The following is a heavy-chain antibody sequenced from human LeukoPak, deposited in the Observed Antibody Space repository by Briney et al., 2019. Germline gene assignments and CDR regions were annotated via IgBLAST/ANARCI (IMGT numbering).Heavy chain of an antibody. Sequence: GGSLRLSCAASGFTFSSYWMSWVRQAPGKGLEWVANIKQDGSEKYYVDSVKGRFTISRDNAKNSLYLQMNSLRAEDTAVYYCAISIAARHGAFDIWGQGTMVTVSS. V-gene: IGHV3-7*01. CDR3: AISIAARHGAFDI. CDR2: IKQDGSEK. D-gene: IGHD6-6*01. J-gene: IGHJ3*02. CDR1: GFTFSSYW.